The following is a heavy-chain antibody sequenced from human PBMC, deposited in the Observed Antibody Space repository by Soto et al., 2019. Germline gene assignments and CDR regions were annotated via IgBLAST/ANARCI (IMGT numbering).Heavy chain of an antibody. CDR1: GFTFGDYA. CDR2: IRSKAYGGTT. V-gene: IGHV3-49*03. Sequence: GGSLRLSCTASGFTFGDYAMSWFRQAPGKGLEWVGFIRSKAYGGTTEYAASVKGRFTISRDDSKSIAYLQMNSLKTEDTAVYYCTRDEYDFWSGYLQPMDVWGQGTTVTVSS. J-gene: IGHJ6*02. D-gene: IGHD3-3*01. CDR3: TRDEYDFWSGYLQPMDV.